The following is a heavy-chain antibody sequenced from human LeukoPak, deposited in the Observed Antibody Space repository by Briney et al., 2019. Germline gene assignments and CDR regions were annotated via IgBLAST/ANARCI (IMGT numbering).Heavy chain of an antibody. D-gene: IGHD3-10*01. CDR3: ATAPYYYGSGA. J-gene: IGHJ5*02. CDR2: IYYSGST. Sequence: SETLSLTCTVSGDSISSSIYYWAWIRQPPGKGLEWIGYIYYSGSTNCNPSLKSRVTISVDTSKNQFSLKLSSVTAADTAVYYCATAPYYYGSGAWGQGTLVTVSS. CDR1: GDSISSSIYY. V-gene: IGHV4-61*05.